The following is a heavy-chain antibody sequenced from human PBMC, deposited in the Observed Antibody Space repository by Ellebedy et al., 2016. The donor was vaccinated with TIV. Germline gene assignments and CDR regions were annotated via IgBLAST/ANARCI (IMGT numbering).Heavy chain of an antibody. CDR1: GFTFRTYA. V-gene: IGHV3-30*04. J-gene: IGHJ6*04. CDR2: ISSHGNNK. D-gene: IGHD5-12*01. CDR3: GRDSCSGYDFWCGVDV. Sequence: PGGSLRLSCAASGFTFRTYAVHWVRQAPGKGLDWVAGISSHGNNKHYADSVKGQFTISRDNSKNTLYLQMNSLRAEDTAVYYCGRDSCSGYDFWCGVDVWGKGTTVTVSS.